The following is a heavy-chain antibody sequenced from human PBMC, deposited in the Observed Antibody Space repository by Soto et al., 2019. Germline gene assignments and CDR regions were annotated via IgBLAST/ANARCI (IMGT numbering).Heavy chain of an antibody. CDR2: ISSDGNNK. CDR1: GFTFSNYA. CDR3: ARDHYSSSPGNFDY. V-gene: IGHV3-30-3*01. D-gene: IGHD6-6*01. J-gene: IGHJ4*02. Sequence: QVQLVESGGGVVQPGRSLRLSCAASGFTFSNYAMHWVRQAPGKGLEWVAIISSDGNNKYYAGSVKGRFTISRDNSKNTLYVQMNSLRAEDTAVHYCARDHYSSSPGNFDYWGQGTLVTVSS.